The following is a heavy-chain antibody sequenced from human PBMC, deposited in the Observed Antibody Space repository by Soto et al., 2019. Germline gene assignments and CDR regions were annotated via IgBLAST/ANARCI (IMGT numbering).Heavy chain of an antibody. CDR3: ARGWGRIFDY. J-gene: IGHJ4*02. CDR2: IYHSGTT. D-gene: IGHD7-27*01. Sequence: SETLSLTCAVSGGSISSGGYSWSWIRQPPGKGLEWIGYIYHSGTTYYNPSLKSRVTISLDTSNNQFSLQLSSVTAADTAVYYCARGWGRIFDYWGQGTLVTVSS. V-gene: IGHV4-30-2*01. CDR1: GGSISSGGYS.